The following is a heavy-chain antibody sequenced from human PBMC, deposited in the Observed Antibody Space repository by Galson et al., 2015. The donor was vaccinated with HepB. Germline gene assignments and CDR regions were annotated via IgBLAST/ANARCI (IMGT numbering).Heavy chain of an antibody. V-gene: IGHV3-13*01. D-gene: IGHD3-10*01. CDR3: ARGGYGSGSEFYFDY. J-gene: IGHJ4*02. CDR2: IAATGDT. CDR1: GFTLRDYD. Sequence: SLRLSCAASGFTLRDYDMHWVRHVTGKGLEWVSAIAATGDTYYAGSVKGRFTISRENTKSSLYLQMNSLRAGDTAVYYCARGGYGSGSEFYFDYCGQGTLVTVSS.